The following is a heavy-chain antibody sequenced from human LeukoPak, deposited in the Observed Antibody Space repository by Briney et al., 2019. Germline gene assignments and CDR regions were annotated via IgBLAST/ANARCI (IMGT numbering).Heavy chain of an antibody. J-gene: IGHJ3*02. CDR2: IYTSGST. Sequence: SETLSLTCTVSGGSISSGSYYWSWIRQPAGKGLEWIGRIYTSGSTNYNPSLKSRVTISVDTSKTQFSLKLSSVTAADTAVYYCARVGRRYNWNAHAFDIWGQGTMVTVSS. CDR1: GGSISSGSYY. CDR3: ARVGRRYNWNAHAFDI. V-gene: IGHV4-61*02. D-gene: IGHD1-1*01.